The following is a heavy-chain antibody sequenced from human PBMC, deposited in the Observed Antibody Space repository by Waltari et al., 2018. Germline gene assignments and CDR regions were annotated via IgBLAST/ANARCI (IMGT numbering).Heavy chain of an antibody. J-gene: IGHJ4*02. CDR3: ATLGVDYDSSGYYYDY. V-gene: IGHV1-24*01. D-gene: IGHD3-22*01. CDR2: FDPEDGET. CDR1: GYTLTELS. Sequence: QVQLVQSGAEVKKPGASVKVSCKVSGYTLTELSMHWVRQAPGKGLEWMGGFDPEDGETIYAQKFQGRVTMTEDTSTDTAYMELISLRSEDTAVYYCATLGVDYDSSGYYYDYWGQGTLVTVSS.